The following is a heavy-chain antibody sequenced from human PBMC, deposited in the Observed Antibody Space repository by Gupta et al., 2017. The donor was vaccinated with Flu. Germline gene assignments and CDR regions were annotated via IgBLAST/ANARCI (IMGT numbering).Heavy chain of an antibody. CDR1: SSYS. J-gene: IGHJ1*01. CDR2: ISSSSSYI. D-gene: IGHD6-19*01. Sequence: SSYSMNWVRQAPGKGLEWVSSISSSSSYIYYADSVKGRFTISRDNAKNSLYLQMNSLRAEDTAVYYCARAVYGYSSGAYWGQGTLVTVSS. CDR3: ARAVYGYSSGAY. V-gene: IGHV3-21*01.